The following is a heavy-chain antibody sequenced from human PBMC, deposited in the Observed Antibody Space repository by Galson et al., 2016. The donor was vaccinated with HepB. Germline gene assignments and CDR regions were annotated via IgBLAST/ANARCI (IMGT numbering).Heavy chain of an antibody. J-gene: IGHJ4*02. Sequence: SVKVSCKASGYTFASYGIAWVRQAPGQGLEWMGWISSYDDNIKYAQKFRGRLTMTIDSSTDTAYLEMRSLRSDDTAIYYCARERGNYAYFDYWGQGTLVTVSS. CDR3: ARERGNYAYFDY. CDR2: ISSYDDNI. D-gene: IGHD4-11*01. V-gene: IGHV1-18*01. CDR1: GYTFASYG.